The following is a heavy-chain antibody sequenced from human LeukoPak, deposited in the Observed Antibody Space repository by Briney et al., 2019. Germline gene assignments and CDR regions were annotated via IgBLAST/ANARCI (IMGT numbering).Heavy chain of an antibody. CDR2: INHSGST. V-gene: IGHV4-34*01. CDR3: ASSSWSHPRWFDP. Sequence: PSETLSLTCADYGGSFSGYYWSWIRQPPGKGLEWIGEINHSGSTNYNPSLKSRVTISVDTSKNQFSLKLSSVTAADTAVYYCASSSWSHPRWFDPWGQGTLVTVSS. CDR1: GGSFSGYY. J-gene: IGHJ5*02. D-gene: IGHD6-19*01.